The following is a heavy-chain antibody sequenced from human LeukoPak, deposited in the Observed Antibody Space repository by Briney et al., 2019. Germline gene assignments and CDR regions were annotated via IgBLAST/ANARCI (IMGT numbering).Heavy chain of an antibody. CDR3: ARGYGDYDY. D-gene: IGHD4-17*01. CDR2: IYYSGST. J-gene: IGHJ4*02. Sequence: PSETLSLTCTVSGGSISSGGYSWSWIRQHPGKGLEWIGYIYYSGSTYYNPSLKSRVTISVDTSKNQFSLKLSSVTAADTAVYYCARGYGDYDYWGQGTLVTVSS. V-gene: IGHV4-31*03. CDR1: GGSISSGGYS.